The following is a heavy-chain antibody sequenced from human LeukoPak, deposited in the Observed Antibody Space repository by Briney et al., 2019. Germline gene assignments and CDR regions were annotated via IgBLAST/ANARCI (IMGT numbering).Heavy chain of an antibody. CDR1: GFTFSSYS. Sequence: GGSLRLSCAASGFTFSSYSMNWVRQAPGKGLEWVSSISSSSSYIYYADSVKGRFTISRDNAKNSLYLQMNSLRAEDTAVYYCARALAAAGGFDYWGQGTLVTVSS. CDR2: ISSSSSYI. D-gene: IGHD6-13*01. V-gene: IGHV3-21*01. CDR3: ARALAAAGGFDY. J-gene: IGHJ4*02.